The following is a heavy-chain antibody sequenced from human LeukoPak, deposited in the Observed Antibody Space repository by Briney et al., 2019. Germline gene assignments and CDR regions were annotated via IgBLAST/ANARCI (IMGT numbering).Heavy chain of an antibody. J-gene: IGHJ4*02. Sequence: SETLSLTCTVSGVSISTSRYYWGWIRQPPGKGLEWIGNIYYTGPTYYNASLESRVTISLDTSKNQFFLKLSSVTAADTAVYYCARQKRVYYGSGSSFDYWGQGTLVTVSS. V-gene: IGHV4-39*01. D-gene: IGHD3-10*01. CDR2: IYYTGPT. CDR1: GVSISTSRYY. CDR3: ARQKRVYYGSGSSFDY.